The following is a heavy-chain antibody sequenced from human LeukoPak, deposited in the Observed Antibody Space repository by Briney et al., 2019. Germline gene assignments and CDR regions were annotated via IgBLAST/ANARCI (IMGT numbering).Heavy chain of an antibody. Sequence: ASVKVSCKASGYTFTGYYMHWVRQAPGQGLEWMGWISPNSGDTNYAQKFQGRVTMTRDTSISTAYMELSRLTSDDTAFYYCARGSYDSSDFEYFHHWGQGALLTVSS. D-gene: IGHD3-22*01. CDR2: ISPNSGDT. J-gene: IGHJ1*01. CDR1: GYTFTGYY. CDR3: ARGSYDSSDFEYFHH. V-gene: IGHV1-2*02.